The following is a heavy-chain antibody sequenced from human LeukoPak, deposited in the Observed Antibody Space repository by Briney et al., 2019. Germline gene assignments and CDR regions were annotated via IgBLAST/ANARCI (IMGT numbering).Heavy chain of an antibody. Sequence: GGSLRLSCAASGFTFDDYGMSWVRQAPGKGLEWVSGINWNGGSTGYADSVKGRFTISRDNAKNSLYLQMNSLRAEDTALYYCAGDSHLGYGGNFDYWGQGTLVTVSS. D-gene: IGHD5-12*01. J-gene: IGHJ4*02. CDR3: AGDSHLGYGGNFDY. CDR1: GFTFDDYG. V-gene: IGHV3-20*04. CDR2: INWNGGST.